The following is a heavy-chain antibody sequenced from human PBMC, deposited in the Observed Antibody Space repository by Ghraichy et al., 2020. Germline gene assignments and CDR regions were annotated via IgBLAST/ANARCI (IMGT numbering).Heavy chain of an antibody. V-gene: IGHV4-59*01. D-gene: IGHD3-16*01. CDR2: MSYSGDT. J-gene: IGHJ3*02. Sequence: SQTLSLTCTVSGGSISSYYWSWIRQPPGKGLECIGYMSYSGDTNYNPALKSRVIISVDRSKNQFSLRLSSVTAADTAVYYCARDNDGWGLESPDAFDIWGQGTMVTVSS. CDR1: GGSISSYY. CDR3: ARDNDGWGLESPDAFDI.